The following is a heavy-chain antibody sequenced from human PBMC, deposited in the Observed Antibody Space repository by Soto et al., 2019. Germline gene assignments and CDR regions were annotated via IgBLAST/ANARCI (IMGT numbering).Heavy chain of an antibody. CDR2: INHSGST. CDR1: GGSFSGYY. V-gene: IGHV4-34*01. CDR3: ASGLLVWYIAVVPAAKAFDY. Sequence: SETLSLTCAVYGGSFSGYYWSWIRQPPGKGLEWIGEINHSGSTNYNPSLKSRVTISVDTSKNQFSLKLSSVTAADTAVYYCASGLLVWYIAVVPAAKAFDYWGQGTQVTVSS. J-gene: IGHJ4*02. D-gene: IGHD2-2*01.